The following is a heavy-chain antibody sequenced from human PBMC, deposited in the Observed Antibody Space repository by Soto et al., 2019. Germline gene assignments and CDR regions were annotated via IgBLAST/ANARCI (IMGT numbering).Heavy chain of an antibody. CDR1: GYTFTSYG. V-gene: IGHV1-18*01. CDR2: ISAYNGNT. D-gene: IGHD1-1*01. Sequence: ASVTVSCQASGYTFTSYGISWVRQAPGQGLEWMGWISAYNGNTNYAQKLQGRVTMTTDTSTSTAYMELRSLRSDDTAVYYCARTKQSRYNWNPDLDYWGQGTLVTVSS. CDR3: ARTKQSRYNWNPDLDY. J-gene: IGHJ4*02.